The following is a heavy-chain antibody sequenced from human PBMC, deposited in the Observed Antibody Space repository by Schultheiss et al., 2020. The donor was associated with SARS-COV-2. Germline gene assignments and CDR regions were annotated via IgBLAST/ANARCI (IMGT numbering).Heavy chain of an antibody. CDR2: VYHSGSS. J-gene: IGHJ4*02. Sequence: SQTLSLTCSVSGGSISRYYWSWIRQPPGKGLEWIAYVYHSGSSNYSPSLRCRVTISLDTSKDQFSLNLRSVTAADTAVYYCARHSGPSSSSFYFDYWGRGTLVTVSS. D-gene: IGHD6-6*01. CDR1: GGSISRYY. CDR3: ARHSGPSSSSFYFDY. V-gene: IGHV4-59*08.